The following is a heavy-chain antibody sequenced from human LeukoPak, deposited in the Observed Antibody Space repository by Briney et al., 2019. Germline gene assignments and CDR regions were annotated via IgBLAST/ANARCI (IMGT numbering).Heavy chain of an antibody. CDR1: GYSFTSYW. V-gene: IGHV5-51*01. J-gene: IGHJ2*01. CDR2: IYPSDSDT. Sequence: GESLKISCKGSGYSFTSYWIGWVRQMPGKGLEWMGIIYPSDSDTRYSPSFQGQVTISADKSISTAYLQWNSLKDSDTAMYYCARAGTTSSRYFDFWGRGTLVTVAS. D-gene: IGHD1-14*01. CDR3: ARAGTTSSRYFDF.